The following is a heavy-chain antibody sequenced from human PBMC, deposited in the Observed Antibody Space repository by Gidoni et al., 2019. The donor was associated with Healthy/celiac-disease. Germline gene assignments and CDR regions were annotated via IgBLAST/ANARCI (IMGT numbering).Heavy chain of an antibody. CDR3: ARRSRITIFGVVITDYYGMDV. J-gene: IGHJ6*02. V-gene: IGHV4-34*01. Sequence: QVQLQPWGAGLLKPSETLSLTCAVYGGSFCDYYWSWIRQPPGMGLEWIGEINHSGSTNYNPSLNSRVTISVDTSKNQFSLKLSSVTAADTAVYYCARRSRITIFGVVITDYYGMDVWGQGTTVTVSS. D-gene: IGHD3-3*01. CDR2: INHSGST. CDR1: GGSFCDYY.